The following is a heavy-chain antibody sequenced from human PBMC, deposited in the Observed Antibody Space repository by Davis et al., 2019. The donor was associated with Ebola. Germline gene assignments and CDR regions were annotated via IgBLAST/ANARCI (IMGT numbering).Heavy chain of an antibody. V-gene: IGHV3-33*06. CDR2: IWYDGSNK. Sequence: PGGSLRLSCAASGFTFSSYGMHWVRQAPGKGLERVAVIWYDGSNKYYADSVKGRFTISRDNSKNTLYLQMNSLRAEDTAVYYCAKDLRDSSSWTDYYYYYGMDVWGQGTTVTVSS. D-gene: IGHD6-13*01. CDR3: AKDLRDSSSWTDYYYYYGMDV. J-gene: IGHJ6*02. CDR1: GFTFSSYG.